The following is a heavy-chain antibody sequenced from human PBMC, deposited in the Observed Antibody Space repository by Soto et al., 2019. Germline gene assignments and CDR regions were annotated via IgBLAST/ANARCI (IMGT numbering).Heavy chain of an antibody. J-gene: IGHJ1*01. Sequence: SETLSLTCAVYGGSFSGYYWSWIRQPPGKGLEWIGEINHSGSTNYNPSLKSRATISVDTSKNQLSLKLSSVTAADTAVYYCARSGRQQLVRYNVYFQHWGQGTLVTVSS. CDR3: ARSGRQQLVRYNVYFQH. CDR2: INHSGST. D-gene: IGHD6-13*01. CDR1: GGSFSGYY. V-gene: IGHV4-34*01.